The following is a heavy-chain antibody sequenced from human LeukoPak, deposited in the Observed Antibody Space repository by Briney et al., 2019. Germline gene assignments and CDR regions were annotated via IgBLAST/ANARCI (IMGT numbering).Heavy chain of an antibody. Sequence: PGGSLRLSCGASGFTFTNYWMSWVRQAPGKGLQWVAYMGVDGSETDYVESVKGRFTISRDNAKNSLYLQMNSLRVEDTAVYYCARDRVLDYWGQGTLVTVSS. CDR2: MGVDGSET. CDR1: GFTFTNYW. CDR3: ARDRVLDY. V-gene: IGHV3-7*04. J-gene: IGHJ4*02.